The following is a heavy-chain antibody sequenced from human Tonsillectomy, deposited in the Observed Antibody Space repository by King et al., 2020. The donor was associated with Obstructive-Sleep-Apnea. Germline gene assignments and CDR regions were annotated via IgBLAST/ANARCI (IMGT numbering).Heavy chain of an antibody. J-gene: IGHJ1*01. Sequence: VQLVESGGGLVKPGGSLRLSCTASGFTFSNAWMSWVRQVPGKGLEWVGRVNSNTDGGTTDYAAPVKGRFTIPRDASTNTLDLQMTSLKTEDTAIYYCSTEPLGRAYSGRPAYFQYWGQGTLVTVSS. D-gene: IGHD1-26*01. CDR2: VNSNTDGGTT. CDR3: STEPLGRAYSGRPAYFQY. V-gene: IGHV3-15*01. CDR1: GFTFSNAW.